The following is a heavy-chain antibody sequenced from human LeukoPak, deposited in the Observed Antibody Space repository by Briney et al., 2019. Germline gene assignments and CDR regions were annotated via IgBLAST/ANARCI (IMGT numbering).Heavy chain of an antibody. J-gene: IGHJ4*02. Sequence: PGGSLRLSCAASGFTFSSYWMTWIRQAPGKGLEWVANIKQDGSEKYYVDSVKGRFTISRDNAKNSLYLQMNGLRAEDTAVYYCARDTGGGYSCYDCSGQGTLVTVSS. CDR1: GFTFSSYW. D-gene: IGHD5-18*01. V-gene: IGHV3-7*01. CDR2: IKQDGSEK. CDR3: ARDTGGGYSCYDC.